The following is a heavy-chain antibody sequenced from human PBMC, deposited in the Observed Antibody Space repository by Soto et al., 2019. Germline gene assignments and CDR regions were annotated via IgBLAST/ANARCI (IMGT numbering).Heavy chain of an antibody. Sequence: ASVKVSCKASGYTFTSYGISWVRQAPGQGLEWMGWISAYNGNTNYAQKLQGRVTMTTDTSTSTAYMELRSLRSDDTAVYYCARVPVGLSFGDPSSWFDPWGQGTLVTVSS. V-gene: IGHV1-18*01. CDR2: ISAYNGNT. J-gene: IGHJ5*02. D-gene: IGHD3-10*01. CDR3: ARVPVGLSFGDPSSWFDP. CDR1: GYTFTSYG.